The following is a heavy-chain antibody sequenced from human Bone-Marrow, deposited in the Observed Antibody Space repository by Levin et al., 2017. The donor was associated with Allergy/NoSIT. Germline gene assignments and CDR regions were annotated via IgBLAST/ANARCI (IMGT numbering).Heavy chain of an antibody. J-gene: IGHJ6*02. V-gene: IGHV1-46*01. CDR1: IYTFTIYY. CDR3: ARDFRRSSGWYGMDV. CDR2: INPISYIT. D-gene: IGHD6-19*01. Sequence: SFNSTIYTFTIYYNHLYLHSPLQFLYFILIINPISYITIYSHNFHFRVTMTRDTSTSTVYMELSSLRSEDTAVYYCARDFRRSSGWYGMDVWGQGTTVTVSS.